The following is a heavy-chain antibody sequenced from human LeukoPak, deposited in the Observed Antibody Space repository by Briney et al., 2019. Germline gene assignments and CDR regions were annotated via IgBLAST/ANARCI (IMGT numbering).Heavy chain of an antibody. V-gene: IGHV3-7*01. Sequence: GGSLRLSCEVSGFTFSRYWMSWVRQAPGKGLEWVANINQDGSEKYYVDSVKGRFTMSRDNAKNLLYLQTNSLRAEDRAVYYCARGRSSVDYWGQGTLVTVSS. J-gene: IGHJ4*02. CDR1: GFTFSRYW. CDR3: ARGRSSVDY. CDR2: INQDGSEK. D-gene: IGHD6-19*01.